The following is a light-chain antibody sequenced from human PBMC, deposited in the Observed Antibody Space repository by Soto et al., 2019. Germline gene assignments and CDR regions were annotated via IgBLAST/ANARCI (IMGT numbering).Light chain of an antibody. CDR1: QSVSSN. Sequence: EIVMTQSPATLSVSPGERATLSCRASQSVSSNLAWYQQKPGQAPRLLIYDASTRATGIPAKFSGSGSGTEFTLTISSLQSEDFAVYYCHQYAWSPLTFGQGTRLEIK. V-gene: IGKV3-15*01. CDR2: DAS. CDR3: HQYAWSPLT. J-gene: IGKJ5*01.